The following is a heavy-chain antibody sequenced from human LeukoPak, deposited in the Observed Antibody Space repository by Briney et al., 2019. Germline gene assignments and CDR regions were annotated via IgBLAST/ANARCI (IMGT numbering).Heavy chain of an antibody. Sequence: GRSLRLSCAASGFTFSDYAMHWLRQAPGKGLESVAGITHNGGSTYFADSVKGRFSISRDNSKNTLYLQMNSLSSEDTAVYYCVKAGCSSTTCYGNCWGQGTLVTVSS. D-gene: IGHD2-2*01. CDR1: GFTFSDYA. V-gene: IGHV3-64D*09. CDR3: VKAGCSSTTCYGNC. J-gene: IGHJ4*02. CDR2: ITHNGGST.